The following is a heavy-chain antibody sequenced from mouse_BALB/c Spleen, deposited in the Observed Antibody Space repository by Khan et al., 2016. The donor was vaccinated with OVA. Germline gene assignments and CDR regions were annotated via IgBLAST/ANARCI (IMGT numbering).Heavy chain of an antibody. CDR2: INTYTGEP. J-gene: IGHJ4*01. CDR3: AKYGKIGYAIDY. V-gene: IGHV9-3-1*01. D-gene: IGHD1-1*01. CDR1: GYTFTNYG. Sequence: QIQLVQSGPELKKPGETVKISCKASGYTFTNYGMNWVKQAPGKGLKWMGWINTYTGEPTYGDDFKGRFAFSLETSAGTTYLQINNLKNEDTATYCGAKYGKIGYAIDYWGQGTSVTVSS.